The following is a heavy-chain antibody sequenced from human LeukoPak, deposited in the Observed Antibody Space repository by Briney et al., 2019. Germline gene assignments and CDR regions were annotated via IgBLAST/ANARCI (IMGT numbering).Heavy chain of an antibody. CDR1: GFTFSEYY. J-gene: IGHJ4*02. CDR2: ITSSSSTI. CDR3: AKAPVTSCRGAYCYPFDS. V-gene: IGHV3-11*01. D-gene: IGHD2-21*01. Sequence: GGSLRLSCAASGFTFSEYYITWIRQAPGKGLEWISYITSSSSTIYYADSVKGRFTISRDNSKNTLYLQMNSLRAEDAAVYFCAKAPVTSCRGAYCYPFDSWGQGTLVTVSS.